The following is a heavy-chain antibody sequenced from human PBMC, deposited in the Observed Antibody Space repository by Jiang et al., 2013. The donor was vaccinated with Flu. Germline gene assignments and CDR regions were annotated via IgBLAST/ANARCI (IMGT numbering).Heavy chain of an antibody. Sequence: YISSSSSTIYYADSVKGRFTISQRQMPKNSLYLQMNSLRDEDTAVYYCARDLSDVVGFEEDYWGQGTLVTVSS. J-gene: IGHJ4*02. D-gene: IGHD3-10*01. CDR2: ISSSSSTI. V-gene: IGHV3-48*02. CDR3: ARDLSDVVGFEEDY.